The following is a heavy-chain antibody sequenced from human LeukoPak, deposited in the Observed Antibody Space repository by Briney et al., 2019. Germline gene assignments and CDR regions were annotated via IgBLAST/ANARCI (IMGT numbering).Heavy chain of an antibody. D-gene: IGHD3-9*01. J-gene: IGHJ4*02. CDR3: ARDVDWILFDY. CDR2: IKQDGSTK. V-gene: IGHV3-7*01. Sequence: TGGSLRLSCAASGFTFTNSWMAWVRQAPGKGLEWVANIKQDGSTKHYADSLKGRFTISRDNPKNSLYLQMNSLRVEDTAVYCCARDVDWILFDYWGQGTLVTVSS. CDR1: GFTFTNSW.